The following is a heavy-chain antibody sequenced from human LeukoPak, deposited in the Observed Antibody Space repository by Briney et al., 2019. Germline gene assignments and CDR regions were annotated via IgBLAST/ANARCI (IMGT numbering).Heavy chain of an antibody. CDR1: GGSFSGYY. CDR2: INHSGST. Sequence: PSETLSLTCAVYGGSFSGYYWSWIRQPPGKGLEWIGEINHSGSTNYNPSLKSRVTISVDTSENQFSLKLSSVTAADTAVYYCARHKRVRYFDWLRVDPWGQGTLVTVSS. D-gene: IGHD3-9*01. V-gene: IGHV4-34*01. CDR3: ARHKRVRYFDWLRVDP. J-gene: IGHJ5*02.